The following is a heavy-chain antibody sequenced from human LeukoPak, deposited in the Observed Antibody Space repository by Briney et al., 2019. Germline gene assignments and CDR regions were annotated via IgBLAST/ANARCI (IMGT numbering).Heavy chain of an antibody. J-gene: IGHJ4*02. CDR3: ARGEGAYSYGLEPEYYFDY. Sequence: ASVKVSCKASGGTISSYAISWVRQAPGQGLEWMGRIIPILGIANYAQKFRGRVTITADKSTSTAYMELSSLRSEDTAVYYCARGEGAYSYGLEPEYYFDYWGQGTLVTVSS. D-gene: IGHD5-18*01. V-gene: IGHV1-69*04. CDR2: IIPILGIA. CDR1: GGTISSYA.